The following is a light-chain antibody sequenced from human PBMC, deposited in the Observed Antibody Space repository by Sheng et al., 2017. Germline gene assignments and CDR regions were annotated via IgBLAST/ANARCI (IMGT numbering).Light chain of an antibody. CDR2: DNN. V-gene: IGLV1-40*01. Sequence: QSVLTQPPSVSGAPGQRVTISCTGSSSNIGAGFDVHWYQLLPGTAPKVVIYDNNNRPSGVPDRFSGSKSGTSASLAITGLQAEDESDYYCQSYDSSLSGSRVFGTGTKVTVL. J-gene: IGLJ1*01. CDR1: SSNIGAGFD. CDR3: QSYDSSLSGSRV.